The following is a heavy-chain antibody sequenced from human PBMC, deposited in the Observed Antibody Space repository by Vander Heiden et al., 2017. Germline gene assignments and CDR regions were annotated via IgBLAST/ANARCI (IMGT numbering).Heavy chain of an antibody. V-gene: IGHV4-59*08. Sequence: QVQLQESGPGLVKPSETLSLNCPVSGCSISSYSWRWIRPPPGQGSEWIGYIYYSGSTNYNPSLKSRVTISVDTSKNQFSLKLSSVTAADTAVYYCARHGCSSTSCYYSYYGMDVWGQGTTVTVSS. D-gene: IGHD2-2*01. CDR2: IYYSGST. CDR1: GCSISSYS. J-gene: IGHJ6*02. CDR3: ARHGCSSTSCYYSYYGMDV.